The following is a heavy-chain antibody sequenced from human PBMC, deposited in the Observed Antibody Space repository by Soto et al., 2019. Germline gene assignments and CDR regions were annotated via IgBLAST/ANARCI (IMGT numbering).Heavy chain of an antibody. Sequence: SVKVSCKASGFTFTSSAVQWVRQARGQRLEWIGWIVVGSGNTNYAQKFQERVTITRDMSTSTAYMELSSLRSEDTAVYYCAAPYCSGGSCYPYAFDIWGQGTMVTVSS. CDR1: GFTFTSSA. J-gene: IGHJ3*02. CDR2: IVVGSGNT. V-gene: IGHV1-58*01. CDR3: AAPYCSGGSCYPYAFDI. D-gene: IGHD2-15*01.